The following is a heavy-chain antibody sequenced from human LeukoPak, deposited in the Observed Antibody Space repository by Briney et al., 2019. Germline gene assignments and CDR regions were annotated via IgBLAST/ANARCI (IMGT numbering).Heavy chain of an antibody. Sequence: GGSLRLSCAASGFIFSQYSMNWVRQAPGKGLEWVSHIRSSSETFYADSVKGRFTISRDNARNSLYLQMNNLRGEDTAIYYCARDAGDSGYGCDLWGQGTLVTVSS. J-gene: IGHJ5*02. D-gene: IGHD5-12*01. CDR2: IRSSSET. CDR3: ARDAGDSGYGCDL. CDR1: GFIFSQYS. V-gene: IGHV3-48*01.